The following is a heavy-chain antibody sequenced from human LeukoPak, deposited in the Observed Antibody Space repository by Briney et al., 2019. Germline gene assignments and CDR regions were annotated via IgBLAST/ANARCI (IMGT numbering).Heavy chain of an antibody. CDR3: ASLGPRSGYYYMDV. J-gene: IGHJ6*03. CDR2: IIPILGTA. D-gene: IGHD3-16*01. V-gene: IGHV1-69*05. Sequence: SVKVSCKASGGTFSSYAISWVRQAPGQGLEWMGGIIPILGTANYAQKFQGRVTITTDESTSTAYMELSSLRSEDTAVYYCASLGPRSGYYYMDVWGKGTTVTVSS. CDR1: GGTFSSYA.